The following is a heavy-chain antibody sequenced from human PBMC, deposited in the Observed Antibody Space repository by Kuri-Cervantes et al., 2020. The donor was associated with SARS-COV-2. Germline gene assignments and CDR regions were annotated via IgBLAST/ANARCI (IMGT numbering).Heavy chain of an antibody. J-gene: IGHJ6*02. CDR3: ARDPYSSSWYRYYYGMDV. CDR2: ISSSSSYI. Sequence: GGSLRLSFEASGFTFSSYSMNWVRQAPGKGLEWVSSISSSSSYIYYTDSVKGRFTISRDNAKNSLYLQMNSLRAEDTAVYYCARDPYSSSWYRYYYGMDVWGQGTTVTVSS. D-gene: IGHD6-13*01. CDR1: GFTFSSYS. V-gene: IGHV3-21*01.